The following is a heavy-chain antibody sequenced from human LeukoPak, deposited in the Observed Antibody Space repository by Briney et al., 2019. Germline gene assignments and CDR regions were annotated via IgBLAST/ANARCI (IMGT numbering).Heavy chain of an antibody. CDR2: IDSGGST. CDR1: GFTVSSNY. D-gene: IGHD3-22*01. J-gene: IGHJ4*02. V-gene: IGHV3-66*01. Sequence: GGSLRLSCAASGFTVSSNYMSWVRHAPGRGLEWVSVIDSGGSTYYADTVKGRFTISRDSSKNTMYLQMSSLRAEDTAVYYCASRNVDSSGYPFDYWGQGTLVTVSS. CDR3: ASRNVDSSGYPFDY.